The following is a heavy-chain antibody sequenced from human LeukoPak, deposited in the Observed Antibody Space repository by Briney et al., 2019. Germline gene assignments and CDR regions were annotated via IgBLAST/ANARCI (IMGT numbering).Heavy chain of an antibody. Sequence: ASVTVSFKSSVYTFTNYHINWVRQAPGQGLEWMGWINPNTGDRGYAQKFQGRVSITSDTSISTAYMELGSPRSEDTAVYFCARTTSLTASGYDYWGQGTLVTVSS. CDR3: ARTTSLTASGYDY. CDR1: VYTFTNYH. J-gene: IGHJ4*02. CDR2: INPNTGDR. D-gene: IGHD4-17*01. V-gene: IGHV1-8*03.